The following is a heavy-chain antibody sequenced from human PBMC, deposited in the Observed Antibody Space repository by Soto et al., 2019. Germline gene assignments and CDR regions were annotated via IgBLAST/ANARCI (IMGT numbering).Heavy chain of an antibody. V-gene: IGHV4-39*01. D-gene: IGHD3-10*01. CDR3: ARRERYYGSPGWFDP. Sequence: SENLSLTWCPSGASINTFAYYSGVIRQPPGKGLEWIGTVYYNENTYYTQSLRSRVAISVDTAKKQFSLNMRSVTAADTPVHFCARRERYYGSPGWFDPWGQETLV. J-gene: IGHJ5*01. CDR2: VYYNENT. CDR1: GASINTFAYY.